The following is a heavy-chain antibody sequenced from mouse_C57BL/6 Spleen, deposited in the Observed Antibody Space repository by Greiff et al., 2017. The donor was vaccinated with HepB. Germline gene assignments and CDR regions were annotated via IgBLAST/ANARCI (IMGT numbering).Heavy chain of an antibody. CDR1: GYTFTDYN. J-gene: IGHJ4*01. V-gene: IGHV1-18*01. D-gene: IGHD1-1*01. Sequence: VQLQQSGPELVKPGASVKIPCKASGYTFTDYNMDWVKQSHGKSLEWIGDINPNNGGTIYNQKFKGKATLTVDKSSSTAYMELRSLTSEDTAVYYCARGGIDYGSSYAMDYWGQGTSVTGSS. CDR3: ARGGIDYGSSYAMDY. CDR2: INPNNGGT.